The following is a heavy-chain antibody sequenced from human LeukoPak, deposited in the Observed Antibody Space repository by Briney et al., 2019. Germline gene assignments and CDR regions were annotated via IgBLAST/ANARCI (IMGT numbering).Heavy chain of an antibody. Sequence: ASVKVPCKASGYTFTSYAMNWVRQAPGQGLEWMGWINTNTGNPTYAQGFTGRFVFSLDTSVSTAYLQISSLKADATAVYYCARDFRRGTSGWSAEYFQHWGQGTLVSVSS. J-gene: IGHJ1*01. CDR1: GYTFTSYA. D-gene: IGHD6-19*01. CDR2: INTNTGNP. V-gene: IGHV7-4-1*02. CDR3: ARDFRRGTSGWSAEYFQH.